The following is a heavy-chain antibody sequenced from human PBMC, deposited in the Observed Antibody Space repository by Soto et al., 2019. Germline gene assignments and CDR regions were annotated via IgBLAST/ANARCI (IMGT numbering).Heavy chain of an antibody. J-gene: IGHJ5*02. Sequence: ASVKVSCKASGYTFTSYDINWVRQATGQGLEWMGWMNPNSGNTGYAQKFQGRVTMTRNTSISTAYMELSSLRSEDTAVYYCARGERYCSGGSCLLNGFAPWGQGTLVTVPS. CDR3: ARGERYCSGGSCLLNGFAP. CDR1: GYTFTSYD. CDR2: MNPNSGNT. D-gene: IGHD2-15*01. V-gene: IGHV1-8*01.